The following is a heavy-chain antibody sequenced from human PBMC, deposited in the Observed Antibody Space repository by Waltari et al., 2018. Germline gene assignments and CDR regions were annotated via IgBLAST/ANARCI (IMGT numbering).Heavy chain of an antibody. CDR1: GFTFSDYS. CDR3: VGDRHGDYLRYFDS. CDR2: ISSSSSTT. J-gene: IGHJ4*02. D-gene: IGHD4-17*01. Sequence: EVLLVESGGGLVQPGGSLRLSCAASGFTFSDYSMNWVRQGPEKGLEWVAYISSSSSTTVYADSVEGRFSISRDNAKNSLYLQMNSLRDEDTAVYYCVGDRHGDYLRYFDSWGQGNLVTVSS. V-gene: IGHV3-48*02.